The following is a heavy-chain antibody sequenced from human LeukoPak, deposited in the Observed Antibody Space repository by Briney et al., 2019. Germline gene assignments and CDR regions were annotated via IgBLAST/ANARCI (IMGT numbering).Heavy chain of an antibody. CDR2: IIPILGIA. Sequence: SVKVSCKASGYTFTSYAISWVRQAPGQGLEWMGRIIPILGIANYAQKFRGRVTITADKSTSTAYMELSSLRSEDTAVYYCARGNTAMDYWGQGTLVTVSS. CDR1: GYTFTSYA. D-gene: IGHD5-18*01. CDR3: ARGNTAMDY. J-gene: IGHJ4*02. V-gene: IGHV1-69*04.